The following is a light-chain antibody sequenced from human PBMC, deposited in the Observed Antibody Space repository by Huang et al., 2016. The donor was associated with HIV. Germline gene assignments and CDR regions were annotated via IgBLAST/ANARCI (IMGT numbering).Light chain of an antibody. J-gene: IGKJ1*01. V-gene: IGKV1-39*01. CDR2: TVS. CDR1: QTIYKY. Sequence: DIQMTQSPSFLSASVGDRVTITCRASQTIYKYLNWYQQRTGKAPSLLVSTVSSLQSGVPLRFSGSGSGADFTLTISSLEPEDFATYYCQQSFSSPWTFGQGTKVEIK. CDR3: QQSFSSPWT.